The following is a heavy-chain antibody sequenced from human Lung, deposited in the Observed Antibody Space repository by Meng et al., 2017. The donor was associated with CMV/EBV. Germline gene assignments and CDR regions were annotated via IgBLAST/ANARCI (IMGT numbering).Heavy chain of an antibody. Sequence: ASVKVSCKASGHSFTHYYIHWVRQAPGQGLEWMGWINPNSGGTNYAENFQGRVTMTRDTSISTASMELNRLRSEDTAVYYCARDRFRTVRGLFSYWGQGTLVTVSS. V-gene: IGHV1-2*02. J-gene: IGHJ4*02. CDR2: INPNSGGT. D-gene: IGHD3-10*01. CDR3: ARDRFRTVRGLFSY. CDR1: GHSFTHYY.